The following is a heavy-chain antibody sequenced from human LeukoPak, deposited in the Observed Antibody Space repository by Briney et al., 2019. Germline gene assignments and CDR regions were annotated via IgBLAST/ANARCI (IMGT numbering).Heavy chain of an antibody. CDR3: ARVSPGIAAAGYYFDY. V-gene: IGHV4-61*08. J-gene: IGHJ4*02. Sequence: SETLSLTCTVSGGSISSGGYYWSWIRQPPGKGLEWIGYIYHSGSTYYNPSLKSRVTISVDTSKNQFSLKLSSVTAADTAVYYCARVSPGIAAAGYYFDYWGQGTLVTVSS. D-gene: IGHD6-13*01. CDR1: GGSISSGGYY. CDR2: IYHSGST.